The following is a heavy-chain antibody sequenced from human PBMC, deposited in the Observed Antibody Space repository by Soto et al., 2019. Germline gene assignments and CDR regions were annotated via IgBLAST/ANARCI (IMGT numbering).Heavy chain of an antibody. CDR3: ARGGVERQAGELYYYYGMDV. J-gene: IGHJ6*02. V-gene: IGHV1-69*12. CDR2: SIPIFGTA. CDR1: GGTFSSYA. Sequence: QVQLVQSGAEVKKPGSSVKVSCKASGGTFSSYAISWVRQAPGHGLEWMGGSIPIFGTANYAQKFQGRVTITANESTSTAYMERSSRRSEDMAVYYCARGGVERQAGELYYYYGMDVWGQGTTVTVSS. D-gene: IGHD1-1*01.